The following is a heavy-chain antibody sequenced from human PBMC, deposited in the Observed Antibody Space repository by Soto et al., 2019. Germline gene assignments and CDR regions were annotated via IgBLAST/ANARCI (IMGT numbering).Heavy chain of an antibody. CDR2: ISGSGGST. CDR3: ARRGSGSYYDY. Sequence: EVQLLESGGGLVQPGGSLRLSCAASGFTFSSYAMRWVRQAPVKGLEWVSAISGSGGSTYYADSVTGRFTISRDNSKNTLYLQMNSLIAEDTAVYYCARRGSGSYYDYWGQGTLVTVSS. V-gene: IGHV3-23*01. CDR1: GFTFSSYA. J-gene: IGHJ4*02. D-gene: IGHD1-26*01.